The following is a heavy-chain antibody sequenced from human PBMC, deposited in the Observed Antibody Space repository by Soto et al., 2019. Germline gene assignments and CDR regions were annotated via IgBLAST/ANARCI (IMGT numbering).Heavy chain of an antibody. Sequence: SXTLSLNCAVYGGCLRRCYLNWIRQPPGKGLEWIGEINHSGSTNYNPSLKSRVTISVDTSKNQFSLKLSSVTAADTVVYYCARRPWRYSSGWFDHWGQGTLVTVSS. J-gene: IGHJ5*02. CDR2: INHSGST. CDR1: GGCLRRCY. V-gene: IGHV4-34*01. D-gene: IGHD6-19*01. CDR3: ARRPWRYSSGWFDH.